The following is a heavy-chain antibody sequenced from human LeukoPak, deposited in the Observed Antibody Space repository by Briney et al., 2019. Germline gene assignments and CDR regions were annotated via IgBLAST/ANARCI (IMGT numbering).Heavy chain of an antibody. CDR1: GYTFTGYY. Sequence: GASVKVSCKASGYTFTGYYMHWVLQAPGQGLEWMGWINPNSGGTNYAQKFQGRVTMTRDTSISTAYMELSRLRSDDTAVYYCARSIVVVPAARYWGQGTLVTVSS. J-gene: IGHJ4*02. CDR3: ARSIVVVPAARY. CDR2: INPNSGGT. D-gene: IGHD2-2*01. V-gene: IGHV1-2*02.